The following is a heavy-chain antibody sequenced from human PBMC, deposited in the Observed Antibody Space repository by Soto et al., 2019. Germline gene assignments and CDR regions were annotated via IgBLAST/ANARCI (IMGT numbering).Heavy chain of an antibody. D-gene: IGHD1-1*01. J-gene: IGHJ4*02. CDR3: AKGGWVEH. CDR2: LTARDGST. CDR1: GFTFSTND. Sequence: EVQLLESGGGLVQPGVSLILSCAASGFTFSTNDMSWVRQAPGTGLEWVSALTARDGSTYCADAVKERFIVSRDTSKDTIYLQVNTLRTDDPAVYYCAKGGWVEHWGRGTLVTVSS. V-gene: IGHV3-23*01.